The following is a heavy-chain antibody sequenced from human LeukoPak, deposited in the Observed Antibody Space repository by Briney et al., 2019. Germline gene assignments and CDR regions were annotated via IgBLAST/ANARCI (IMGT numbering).Heavy chain of an antibody. J-gene: IGHJ3*02. D-gene: IGHD6-13*01. V-gene: IGHV3-23*01. CDR2: MIGKVVNT. Sequence: GGSLRLSCAASGFTFRNYAMSGVRQAPGKGLEWVSFMIGKVVNTYYADSVKGRFTISRDNSKNTLHLQMNILRAEDTAVYYCAKDRWAYSSGWYNAFDIWGQRTMVTVSS. CDR3: AKDRWAYSSGWYNAFDI. CDR1: GFTFRNYA.